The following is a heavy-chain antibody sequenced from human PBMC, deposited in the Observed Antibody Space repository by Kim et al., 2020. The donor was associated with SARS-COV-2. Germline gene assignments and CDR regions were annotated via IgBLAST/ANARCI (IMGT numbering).Heavy chain of an antibody. CDR3: ARTLVLSGYYGMDV. J-gene: IGHJ6*02. V-gene: IGHV3-33*01. Sequence: YADSVDGRLTISRDHSKETVYLQMNSRRAEDTAVYYCARTLVLSGYYGMDVWGQGTTVTVSS. D-gene: IGHD3-10*01.